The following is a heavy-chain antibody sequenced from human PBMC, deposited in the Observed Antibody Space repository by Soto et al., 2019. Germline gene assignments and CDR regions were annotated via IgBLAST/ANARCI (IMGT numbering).Heavy chain of an antibody. J-gene: IGHJ6*02. CDR1: GYTFTGYY. CDR2: INPNSGGT. V-gene: IGHV1-2*04. D-gene: IGHD6-25*01. CDR3: AREVGDSSGCYARHKFGMGG. Sequence: GASVKVSCKASGYTFTGYYMHWVRQAPGQGLEWMGWINPNSGGTNYAQKFQGWVTMTRDTSISTAYMELSRLRSDDTAVYYCAREVGDSSGCYARHKFGMGGWGEGTTVTVS.